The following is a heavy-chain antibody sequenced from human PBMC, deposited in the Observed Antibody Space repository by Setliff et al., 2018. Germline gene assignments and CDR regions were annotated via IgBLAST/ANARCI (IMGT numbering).Heavy chain of an antibody. CDR1: GFAFSTYS. Sequence: GSLRLSCAASGFAFSTYSMNWVRQAPGKGLEWVSTINSGSDFIYYADSVRGRFTISRDNTKNSLYLQMKSLRAEDTALYYCAREVISLQERQDRGDAFDIWGQGTMVTVSS. CDR2: INSGSDFI. CDR3: AREVISLQERQDRGDAFDI. D-gene: IGHD2-21*01. V-gene: IGHV3-21*01. J-gene: IGHJ3*02.